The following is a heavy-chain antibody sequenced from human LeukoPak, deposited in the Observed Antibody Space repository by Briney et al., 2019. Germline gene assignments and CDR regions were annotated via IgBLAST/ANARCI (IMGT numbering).Heavy chain of an antibody. J-gene: IGHJ4*02. CDR3: ARAQIASKVDY. D-gene: IGHD2-15*01. CDR1: GGSMSSYY. Sequence: SETLSLTCTVSGGSMSSYYWSWIRQPPGEGLEWIGYIYYSGSTFYNPSLRSRVAISVDTSKNRFSLRLTSVTAADTAVYYCARAQIASKVDYWGQGTLVTVSS. CDR2: IYYSGST. V-gene: IGHV4-30-4*08.